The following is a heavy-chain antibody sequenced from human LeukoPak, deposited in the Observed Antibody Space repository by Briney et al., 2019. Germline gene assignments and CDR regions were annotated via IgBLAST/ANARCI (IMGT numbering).Heavy chain of an antibody. CDR1: GGSISSTNYY. Sequence: PSETLSLTCTVSGGSISSTNYYWAWTRQPPGKGLEWIGSISYSGSTYYNPSLKSRVTISVDTSKHQFSLRLSSVTAADTAVYYCARHSGYALYNWFDPWGQGTLVTVSS. D-gene: IGHD5-12*01. CDR2: ISYSGST. CDR3: ARHSGYALYNWFDP. V-gene: IGHV4-39*01. J-gene: IGHJ5*02.